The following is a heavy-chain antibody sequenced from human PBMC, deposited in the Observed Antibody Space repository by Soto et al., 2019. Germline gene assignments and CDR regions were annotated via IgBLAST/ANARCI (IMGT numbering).Heavy chain of an antibody. Sequence: QVQLVESGGGVVQPGRSLRLSCAASGVTFSSYGMHWVRQAPGKGLEWVAIISYDGSNQYYADSVKGRFTISRDNSKNTLFLHMNSLRPEDTAVYYCAKALGELSPESYDHWGQGILVTVSS. V-gene: IGHV3-30*18. J-gene: IGHJ4*02. CDR2: ISYDGSNQ. CDR1: GVTFSSYG. CDR3: AKALGELSPESYDH. D-gene: IGHD3-16*02.